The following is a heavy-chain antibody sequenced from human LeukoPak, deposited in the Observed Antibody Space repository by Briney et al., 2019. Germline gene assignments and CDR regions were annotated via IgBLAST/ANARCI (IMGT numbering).Heavy chain of an antibody. CDR1: GFAFNSYV. CDR2: IPYDGSNK. CDR3: AREGDKGGAAFDF. D-gene: IGHD3-10*01. Sequence: PGGSLRLSCAASGFAFNSYVMHWVRQAPGKGLDWVALIPYDGSNKYADSVKGRFTISRDNSKNTLYLQMNSLRPEDTAVYYCAREGDKGGAAFDFWGQGTMVTVSS. J-gene: IGHJ3*01. V-gene: IGHV3-30*01.